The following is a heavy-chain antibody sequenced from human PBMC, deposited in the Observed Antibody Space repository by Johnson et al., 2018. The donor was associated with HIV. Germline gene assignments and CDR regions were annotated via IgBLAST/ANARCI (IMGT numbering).Heavy chain of an antibody. Sequence: VQLVESGGGLVQPGGSLRLSCAASGFIVSSKYMTWFRQAPGKGLEWVSVLYADGRTYYADSVKGRFTVSSDYSENTVYLQMNSLTAEDTAVYYCATKGSKWELIVEGFAVWGQGTMVTVSS. CDR2: LYADGRT. D-gene: IGHD1-26*01. CDR3: ATKGSKWELIVEGFAV. CDR1: GFIVSSKY. J-gene: IGHJ3*01. V-gene: IGHV3-66*02.